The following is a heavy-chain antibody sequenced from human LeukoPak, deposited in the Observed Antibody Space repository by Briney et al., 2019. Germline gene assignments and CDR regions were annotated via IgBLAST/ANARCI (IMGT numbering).Heavy chain of an antibody. CDR3: ARRVVPAAMWSWVRTNFDY. D-gene: IGHD2-2*01. J-gene: IGHJ4*02. Sequence: SETLSLTCAVYGGSFSGYFWSWIRQPPGKGLEWIGEINHSGTTNYNPSLKSRVTISVDTSKNQFSLKLSSVTAADTAVYYCARRVVPAAMWSWVRTNFDYWGQGTLVTVSS. CDR1: GGSFSGYF. CDR2: INHSGTT. V-gene: IGHV4-34*01.